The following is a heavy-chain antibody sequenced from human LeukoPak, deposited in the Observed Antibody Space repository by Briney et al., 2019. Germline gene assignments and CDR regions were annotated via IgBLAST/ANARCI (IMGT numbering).Heavy chain of an antibody. CDR2: IYYIGST. J-gene: IGHJ4*02. Sequence: SETLSLTCTVSGGSISNYYWSWIRQPPGEGLEWIGYIYYIGSTDYNPSLKSRVTISVDTSKNQFSLKLSSVTAADTAVYYCARTKYYYDSSGYPPPFDYWGQGTLVTVSS. CDR1: GGSISNYY. V-gene: IGHV4-59*01. CDR3: ARTKYYYDSSGYPPPFDY. D-gene: IGHD3-22*01.